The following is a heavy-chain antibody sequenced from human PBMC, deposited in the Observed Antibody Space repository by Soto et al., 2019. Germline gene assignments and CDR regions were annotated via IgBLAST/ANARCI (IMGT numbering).Heavy chain of an antibody. CDR3: ARDPWALPAYYYYGMDV. J-gene: IGHJ6*02. D-gene: IGHD1-26*01. V-gene: IGHV1-46*03. Sequence: QVQLVQSGAEVKKPGASVKVSCKASGYTFTSYYMHWVRQAPGQGLEWMGIINPSGGSTSYAQKFEGRVTMTRDTSTSTVYMELSSLRSEDTAVYYCARDPWALPAYYYYGMDVWGQGTTVTVSS. CDR1: GYTFTSYY. CDR2: INPSGGST.